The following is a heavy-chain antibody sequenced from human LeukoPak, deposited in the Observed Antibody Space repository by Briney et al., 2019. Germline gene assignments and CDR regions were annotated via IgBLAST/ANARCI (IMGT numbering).Heavy chain of an antibody. Sequence: SETLSLTCTVSGGSISSSSYYWGWIRQPPGKGLGWIGTIYYSGSTYYNPPLKSRVTIPVDTSKNQFSLKLSSVTAADTAVYYCARSRKDQWLAHDYWGQGTLVTVSS. CDR2: IYYSGST. CDR3: ARSRKDQWLAHDY. J-gene: IGHJ4*02. V-gene: IGHV4-39*01. CDR1: GGSISSSSYY. D-gene: IGHD6-19*01.